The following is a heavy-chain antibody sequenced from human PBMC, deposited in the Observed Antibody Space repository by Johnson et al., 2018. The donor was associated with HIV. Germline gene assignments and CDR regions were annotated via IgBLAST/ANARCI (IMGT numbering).Heavy chain of an antibody. D-gene: IGHD5-24*01. CDR3: TPDGYNLGGAFDI. CDR2: IWYDGSNK. J-gene: IGHJ3*02. V-gene: IGHV3-33*01. CDR1: GFTFNSYG. Sequence: QVQLVESGGGVVQPGRSLRLSCAASGFTFNSYGMHWVRQAPGKGLEWVAVIWYDGSNKYYADSVKGRFTISRANSKNTLYLQMNSLRAEDTAVYYCTPDGYNLGGAFDIWGQGTMVTVSS.